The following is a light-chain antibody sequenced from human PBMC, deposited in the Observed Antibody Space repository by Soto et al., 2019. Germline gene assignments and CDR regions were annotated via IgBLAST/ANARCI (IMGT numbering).Light chain of an antibody. CDR2: EVS. CDR1: TSDIGTYYY. V-gene: IGLV2-14*01. J-gene: IGLJ2*01. Sequence: QSALTQPASVSGSPGQSITISCTGTTSDIGTYYYVSWYQQHPGTAPKLMIYEVSNRPSGVSNRFSGSKSGNTASLTISGLQAEDADDYYCSSYTTISTLMVFVGGTKLTVL. CDR3: SSYTTISTLMV.